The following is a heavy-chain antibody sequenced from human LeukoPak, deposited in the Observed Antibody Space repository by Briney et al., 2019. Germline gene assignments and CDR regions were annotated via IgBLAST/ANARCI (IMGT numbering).Heavy chain of an antibody. CDR3: TRERIPALRPLDP. CDR2: IKQDGSEK. D-gene: IGHD2-2*01. J-gene: IGHJ5*02. CDR1: GFTFSSYW. V-gene: IGHV3-7*01. Sequence: GGSLRLSCAASGFTFSSYWMSWVRQAPGKGLEWVANIKQDGSEKYYVDSVKGRFTISRDNAKNSLYRQMNSLRAEDTAVYYCTRERIPALRPLDPWGQGILVTVSS.